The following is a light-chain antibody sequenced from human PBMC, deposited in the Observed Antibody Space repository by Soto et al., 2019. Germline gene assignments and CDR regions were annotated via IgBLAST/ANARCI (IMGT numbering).Light chain of an antibody. V-gene: IGKV3-20*01. CDR3: KHYDNSPPSVT. Sequence: MLTQSPDTLSLTPGERATLSCRASQSVSSDFLVWYQQKPGQAPRLLIYGGSSRATGIPDRFNGGGSGTDFILSISRLEHEDFAMYYCKHYDNSPPSVTFGPGNKVDIK. CDR2: GGS. CDR1: QSVSSDF. J-gene: IGKJ3*01.